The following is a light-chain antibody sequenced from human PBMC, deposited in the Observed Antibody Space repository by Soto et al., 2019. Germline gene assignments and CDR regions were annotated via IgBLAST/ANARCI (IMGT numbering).Light chain of an antibody. J-gene: IGKJ2*01. CDR2: YVS. CDR3: QQYNNWPHT. CDR1: QSVSSK. Sequence: EIGMTQSPATLSVSPGERATLSCRASQSVSSKLAWFQQKPGQAPSLLIYYVSTRATGVPVRFSGSGSGTEFTLTINSLQSEDFAVYYCQQYNNWPHTFGQGTKLEIK. V-gene: IGKV3-15*01.